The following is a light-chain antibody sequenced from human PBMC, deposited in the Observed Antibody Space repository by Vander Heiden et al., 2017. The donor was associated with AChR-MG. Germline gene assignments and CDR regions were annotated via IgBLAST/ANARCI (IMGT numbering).Light chain of an antibody. J-gene: IGKJ1*01. CDR3: QQYYSYPPWT. CDR1: QGISSY. Sequence: AIRMTQSPSSFSASTGDRVTITCRASQGISSYLAWYQQKPWKAPELLIHAASTLQSGVPSRFSGSGSGTDFTLTISCLQSEDFATYYCQQYYSYPPWTFGQGTKVEIK. V-gene: IGKV1-8*01. CDR2: AAS.